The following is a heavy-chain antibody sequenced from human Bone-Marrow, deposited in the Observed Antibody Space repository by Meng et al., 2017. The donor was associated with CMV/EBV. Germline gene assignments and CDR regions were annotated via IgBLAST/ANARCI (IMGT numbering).Heavy chain of an antibody. D-gene: IGHD3-22*01. V-gene: IGHV1-69*10. CDR3: ARAGYYDSSGYWYFDY. J-gene: IGHJ4*02. CDR2: IIPILGIA. Sequence: SVKVSCKASGGTFSSYAISWVRQAPGQGLEWMGGIIPILGIANYAQKFQGRVTITADNSTSTAYMELSSLRSEDTAVYYCARAGYYDSSGYWYFDYWGQGTLVTVSS. CDR1: GGTFSSYA.